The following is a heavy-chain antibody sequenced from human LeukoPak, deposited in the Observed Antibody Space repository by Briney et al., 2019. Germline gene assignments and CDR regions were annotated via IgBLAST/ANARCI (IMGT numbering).Heavy chain of an antibody. D-gene: IGHD6-19*01. CDR2: ISGSGGST. Sequence: GGSLRLSCAASGFTFSSYAMGWVRQAPGKGLEWVSAISGSGGSTYYADSVKGRFTISRDNSKNTMFLQMNSLRAEDTAVYYCAKELSGGWPFDYWGQGALVTVSS. CDR3: AKELSGGWPFDY. CDR1: GFTFSSYA. V-gene: IGHV3-23*01. J-gene: IGHJ4*02.